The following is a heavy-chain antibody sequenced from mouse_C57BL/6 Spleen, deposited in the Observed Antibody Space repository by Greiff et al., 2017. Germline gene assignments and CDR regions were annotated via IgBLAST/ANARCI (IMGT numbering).Heavy chain of an antibody. J-gene: IGHJ4*01. CDR1: GYPFTSYD. D-gene: IGHD1-1*01. CDR3: ARTASYAYCYAMDY. V-gene: IGHV1-85*01. CDR2: IYSRGGST. Sequence: QVQLQQSGPELVKPGASVTLSCKASGYPFTSYDINWVKQRPGQGLEWIGWIYSRGGSTENNEEFKSKTTVTVVTSSSTAYMELHSLTSEDSEVYVSARTASYAYCYAMDYWGQGTSVTVSS.